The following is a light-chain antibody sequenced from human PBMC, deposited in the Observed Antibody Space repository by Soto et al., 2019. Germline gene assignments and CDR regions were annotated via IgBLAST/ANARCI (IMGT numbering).Light chain of an antibody. V-gene: IGKV3-11*01. J-gene: IGKJ1*01. CDR3: QVRDVWPS. CDR1: QSVSTS. CDR2: DAS. Sequence: IGLTQSPATLFLSPGEGAALSCRASQSVSTSLAWYQHKPGQAPRLFIYDASKRTPGIPARFSGSGSGTDFTLTISSLEPEDFAVYYCQVRDVWPSFGQGTKVDIK.